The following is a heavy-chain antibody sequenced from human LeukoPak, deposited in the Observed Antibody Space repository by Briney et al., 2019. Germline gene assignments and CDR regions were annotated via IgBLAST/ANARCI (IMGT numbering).Heavy chain of an antibody. CDR3: AKNIVVVPAAIQAYCDGDCYFSGVY. J-gene: IGHJ4*02. CDR1: GFTFSSYA. CDR2: ISGSGGST. D-gene: IGHD2-2*02. Sequence: TGGSLRLXCAASGFTFSSYAMRWVRQAPGKGLEWVSAISGSGGSTYYADSVKGRFTISRDNSKNTLYLQMNSLRAEDTAVYYCAKNIVVVPAAIQAYCDGDCYFSGVYWGQGTLVTVSS. V-gene: IGHV3-23*01.